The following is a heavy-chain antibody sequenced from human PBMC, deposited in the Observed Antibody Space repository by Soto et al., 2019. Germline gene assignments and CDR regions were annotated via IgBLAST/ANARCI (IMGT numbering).Heavy chain of an antibody. CDR1: GFTPTTTP. D-gene: IGHD3-9*01. CDR2: ISGTASRT. Sequence: PGGFPGLSCAGSGFTPTTTPLSWVRQPPGKGLEWVTTISGTASRTYYVDSVKGRFFISRDNSKNTVTLQMNNLTVDDTAVYYCATSFRYFDNWGQGTRVTVSS. J-gene: IGHJ4*02. CDR3: ATSFRYFDN. V-gene: IGHV3-23*01.